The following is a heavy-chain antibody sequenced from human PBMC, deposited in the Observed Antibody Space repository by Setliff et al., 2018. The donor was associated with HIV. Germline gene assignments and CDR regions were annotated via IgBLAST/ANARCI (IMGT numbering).Heavy chain of an antibody. CDR3: TKDWGGGGSAPLDP. V-gene: IGHV3-15*01. D-gene: IGHD2-15*01. Sequence: PGGSLRLSCTASGFTFTNAWLTWVRPAPGKGLEWIARIKRKTDGGTTDYAAPVKGRFNISRDDPRNILYLQMHNLKSDDTAMYYCTKDWGGGGSAPLDPWGQGALVTVSS. J-gene: IGHJ5*02. CDR1: GFTFTNAW. CDR2: IKRKTDGGTT.